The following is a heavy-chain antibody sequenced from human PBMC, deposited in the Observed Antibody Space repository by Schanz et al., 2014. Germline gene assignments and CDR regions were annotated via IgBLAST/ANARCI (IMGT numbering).Heavy chain of an antibody. V-gene: IGHV3-21*04. D-gene: IGHD5-12*01. CDR2: ISTSGTYM. CDR3: ARKVVATIGGYYDN. Sequence: EVQLVESGGGLVQPGGSLRLSCAASGFAFSSFAMTWVRQAPGRGLEWVSSISTSGTYMYIADSLKGRLTISRDDAKKSMYLQRNSLRAEDTAVYYGARKVVATIGGYYDNWGQGTLVIVSS. J-gene: IGHJ4*02. CDR1: GFAFSSFA.